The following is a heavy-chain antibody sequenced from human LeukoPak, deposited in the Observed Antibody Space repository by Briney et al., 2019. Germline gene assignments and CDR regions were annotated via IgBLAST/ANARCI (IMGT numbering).Heavy chain of an antibody. CDR3: AKGHTAMVIYGMDV. V-gene: IGHV3-30*18. CDR1: GFTFSSYG. Sequence: PGGSLRLSCAASGFTFSSYGIHWVRQAPGKGLEWVAVISYDGSNKYYADSVKGRFTISRDNSKNTLYLQMNSLRAEDTAVYYCAKGHTAMVIYGMDVWGQGTTVTVSS. D-gene: IGHD5-18*01. CDR2: ISYDGSNK. J-gene: IGHJ6*02.